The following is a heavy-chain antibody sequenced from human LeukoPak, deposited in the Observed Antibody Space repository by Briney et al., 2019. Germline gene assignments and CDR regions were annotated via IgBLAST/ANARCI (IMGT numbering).Heavy chain of an antibody. CDR3: ARATSRDGYASYRH. V-gene: IGHV1-8*01. J-gene: IGHJ4*02. D-gene: IGHD5-24*01. CDR2: MNPNSGNT. Sequence: GASVKVSCKASGYTFTSYDINWVRQATGQGLEWMGWMNPNSGNTGYAQKFQGRVTMTRNTSISTAYMELSSLRSEDTAVYYCARATSRDGYASYRHWGQGTLVTVSS. CDR1: GYTFTSYD.